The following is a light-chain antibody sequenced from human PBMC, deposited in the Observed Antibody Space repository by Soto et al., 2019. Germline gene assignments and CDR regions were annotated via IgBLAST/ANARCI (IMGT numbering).Light chain of an antibody. CDR2: GAS. Sequence: EIVLTQYPVTLSLSPGERATLYCRASQSVSSSYLAWYQQKPGQAPRLLIYGASSRATGIPDRFSGSGSGTDFTLTISRLEPEDFAEYYCQQYGSSPLPFGGATKVDIK. CDR1: QSVSSSY. V-gene: IGKV3-20*01. J-gene: IGKJ4*01. CDR3: QQYGSSPLP.